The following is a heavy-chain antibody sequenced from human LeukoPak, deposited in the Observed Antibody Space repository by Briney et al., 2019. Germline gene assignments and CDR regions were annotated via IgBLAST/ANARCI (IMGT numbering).Heavy chain of an antibody. CDR1: GFTFDDYG. Sequence: GGSLRLSCAASGFTFDDYGMSWVRQAPGKGLEWISGVNWNGGSTGYADSVKGRFTISRDNAKNSLYLQMNSLRAEDTAVYYCARDDRWSSDYWGQGTLVTVSS. J-gene: IGHJ4*02. CDR2: VNWNGGST. CDR3: ARDDRWSSDY. D-gene: IGHD3-3*01. V-gene: IGHV3-20*04.